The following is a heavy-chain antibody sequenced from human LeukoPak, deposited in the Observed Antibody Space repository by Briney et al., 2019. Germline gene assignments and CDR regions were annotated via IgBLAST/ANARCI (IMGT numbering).Heavy chain of an antibody. CDR2: ISHGRGYI. D-gene: IGHD1-14*01. CDR1: GYTFSNSS. CDR3: ARGRDRRGEDAFDS. J-gene: IGHJ3*02. V-gene: IGHV3-21*01. Sequence: GGSLRLSCAASGYTFSNSSMNWVRQAPGKGLEWVSSISHGRGYIHYTDSVRGRFTISRDNAKNSLYLQMNSLRAEDTAVYYCARGRDRRGEDAFDSWGQGTMVTVSS.